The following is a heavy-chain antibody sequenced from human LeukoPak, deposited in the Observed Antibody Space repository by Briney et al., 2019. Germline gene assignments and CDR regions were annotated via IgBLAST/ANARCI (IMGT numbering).Heavy chain of an antibody. Sequence: GGSLRLTCAASGFTFSNYAMYWVRQAPGKGLEWVAVISYDGSNEYYADSVKGRFTISRDNSKNTLYLQMNSLRTEDTAVYYCARGTTAQVVVVAATFPLDYWGQGTLVTVSS. V-gene: IGHV3-30-3*01. J-gene: IGHJ4*02. CDR1: GFTFSNYA. CDR3: ARGTTAQVVVVAATFPLDY. CDR2: ISYDGSNE. D-gene: IGHD2-15*01.